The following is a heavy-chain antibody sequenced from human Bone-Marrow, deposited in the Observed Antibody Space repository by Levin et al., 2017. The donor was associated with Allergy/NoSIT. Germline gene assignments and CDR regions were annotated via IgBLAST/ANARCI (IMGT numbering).Heavy chain of an antibody. CDR2: TNYRGVT. D-gene: IGHD3-9*01. J-gene: IGHJ6*02. CDR1: GGSVSSGTYY. CDR3: ARNRIIVSGGNDYYYGMDV. V-gene: IGHV4-61*01. Sequence: MPSETLSLTCSVSGGSVSSGTYYWSWIRRPPGKGLEWIGYTNYRGVTKYNPSLKSRVPISVDTSKNEFSLNVTSVIAADTAVYYCARNRIIVSGGNDYYYGMDVWGQGTTVTVSS.